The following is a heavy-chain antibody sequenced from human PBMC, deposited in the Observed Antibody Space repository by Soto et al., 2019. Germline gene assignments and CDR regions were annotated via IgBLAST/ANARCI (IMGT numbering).Heavy chain of an antibody. V-gene: IGHV6-1*01. CDR3: ARVDIVVVPAASHYYYGMDV. J-gene: IGHJ6*02. CDR1: GDSVSSNSAA. CDR2: TYYRSKWYN. D-gene: IGHD2-2*01. Sequence: SETLSLTCAISGDSVSSNSAAWNWIRQSPSRGLEWLGRTYYRSKWYNDYAVSVKSRTTINPDTSKNQFSLQLDSVTPEDTAVYYCARVDIVVVPAASHYYYGMDVWGQGTTVTVSS.